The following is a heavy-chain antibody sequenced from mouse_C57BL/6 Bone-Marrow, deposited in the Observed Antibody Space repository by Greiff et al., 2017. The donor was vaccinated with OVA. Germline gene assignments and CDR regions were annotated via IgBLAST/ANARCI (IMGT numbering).Heavy chain of an antibody. Sequence: VQLQQPGTELVKPGASVKLSCKASGYTFTSYWMHWVKQRPGQGLEWIGNINPSNGGTNYNEKFKSKATLTVDKSSSTAYMQLSSLTSEDSAVYYCASLLLVYYYAMGYWGQGTSVTVSS. CDR3: ASLLLVYYYAMGY. J-gene: IGHJ4*01. CDR1: GYTFTSYW. V-gene: IGHV1-53*01. CDR2: INPSNGGT.